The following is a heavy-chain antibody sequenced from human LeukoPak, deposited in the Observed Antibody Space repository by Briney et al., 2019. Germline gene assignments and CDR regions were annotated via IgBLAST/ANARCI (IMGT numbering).Heavy chain of an antibody. V-gene: IGHV3-43D*03. Sequence: GSLRLSCAASGFTFDDYTMHWVRQAPGKGLEWVSLISWDGGSTYYADSVKGRFTISRDNSKNTLYLQMNSLRAEDTAVYYCARVSSSWYSYFDYWGQGTLVTVSS. J-gene: IGHJ4*02. CDR1: GFTFDDYT. CDR3: ARVSSSWYSYFDY. CDR2: ISWDGGST. D-gene: IGHD6-13*01.